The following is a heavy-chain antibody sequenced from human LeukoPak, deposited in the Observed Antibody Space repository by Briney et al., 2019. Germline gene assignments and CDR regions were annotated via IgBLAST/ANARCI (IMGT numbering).Heavy chain of an antibody. CDR3: ARGVPFDP. CDR1: GGSITHYY. D-gene: IGHD4/OR15-4a*01. J-gene: IGHJ5*02. V-gene: IGHV4-59*01. Sequence: SETLSLTCTVSGGSITHYYWSWIRQPPGKGLEWIGYIYYSATTNYNPSLKSRVTISIDASKNQFSLNLTSLTSADTAVYYCARGVPFDPWGQGTQVTVSS. CDR2: IYYSATT.